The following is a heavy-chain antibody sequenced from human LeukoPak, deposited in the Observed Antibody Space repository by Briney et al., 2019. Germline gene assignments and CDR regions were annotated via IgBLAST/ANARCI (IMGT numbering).Heavy chain of an antibody. V-gene: IGHV3-15*01. D-gene: IGHD3-16*01. Sequence: GGSLRLSCAVSGVTFSNAWMSCVRQAPGKGLEWVGRIKSKTDGETMDYAAPVKGRFIISREDSINTLYLQMNRLNVEDTAVYYCITDPGEWQPIWGQGTMVTVS. CDR1: GVTFSNAW. J-gene: IGHJ3*02. CDR3: ITDPGEWQPI. CDR2: IKSKTDGETM.